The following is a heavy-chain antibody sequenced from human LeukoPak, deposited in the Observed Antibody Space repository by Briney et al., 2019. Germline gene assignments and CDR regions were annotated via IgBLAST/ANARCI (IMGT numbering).Heavy chain of an antibody. CDR1: GYTFTSYG. V-gene: IGHV1-18*01. CDR3: ARERWYNWNYDPTHYYYMDV. CDR2: ISAYNGNT. Sequence: GASVKVSCKASGYTFTSYGISWVRQAPGQGLEWMGWISAYNGNTNYAQKLQGRVTMTTDTSTSTAYMELRSLRSDDTAVYYCARERWYNWNYDPTHYYYMDVWGKGTTVTVSS. J-gene: IGHJ6*03. D-gene: IGHD1-7*01.